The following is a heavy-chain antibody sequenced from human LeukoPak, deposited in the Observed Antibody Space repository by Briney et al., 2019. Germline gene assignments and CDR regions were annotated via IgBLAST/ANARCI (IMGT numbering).Heavy chain of an antibody. CDR2: INPSGGST. V-gene: IGHV1-46*03. Sequence: ASVKVSCXASGYTFTSYYMHWVRQAPGQGLEWMGIINPSGGSTSYAQKFQGRVTMTRDTSTSTVYMELSSLRSEDTAVYYCARGRRVATGAPGGWFDPWGQGTLVTVSS. CDR3: ARGRRVATGAPGGWFDP. D-gene: IGHD5-12*01. CDR1: GYTFTSYY. J-gene: IGHJ5*02.